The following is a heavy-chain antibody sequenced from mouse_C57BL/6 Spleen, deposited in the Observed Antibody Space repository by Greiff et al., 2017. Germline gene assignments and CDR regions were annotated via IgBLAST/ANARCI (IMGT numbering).Heavy chain of an antibody. CDR2: ISDGGSYT. J-gene: IGHJ2*01. CDR1: GFTFSSYA. V-gene: IGHV5-4*01. Sequence: EVHLVESGGGLVKPGGSLKLSCAASGFTFSSYAMSWVRQTPEKRLEWVATISDGGSYTYYPDNVKGRFTISRDNAKNNLYLQMSHLKSEDTAMYYCARGRDYYGSSYYFDYWGQGTTLTVSS. CDR3: ARGRDYYGSSYYFDY. D-gene: IGHD1-1*01.